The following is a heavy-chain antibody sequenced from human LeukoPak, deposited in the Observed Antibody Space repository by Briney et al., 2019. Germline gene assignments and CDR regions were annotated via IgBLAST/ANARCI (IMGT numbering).Heavy chain of an antibody. CDR3: TGNPSSSWYYFDY. Sequence: GGSLRLSCTASGFTFGDYAISWVRQAPGKGLEGVAFIGSKAYGGTTEYAASVKGRFTISRDDSKSIAYLQMNSLNTEDTAVYYCTGNPSSSWYYFDYWGQGTLVTVSS. D-gene: IGHD6-13*01. CDR2: IGSKAYGGTT. J-gene: IGHJ4*02. V-gene: IGHV3-49*04. CDR1: GFTFGDYA.